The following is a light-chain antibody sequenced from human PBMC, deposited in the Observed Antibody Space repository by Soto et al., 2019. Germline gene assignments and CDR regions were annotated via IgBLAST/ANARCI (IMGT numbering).Light chain of an antibody. J-gene: IGLJ7*01. CDR2: RNN. CDR3: AAWDDSLSGAV. V-gene: IGLV1-47*01. CDR1: SSNIGINY. Sequence: QSVLTQPPSASGTPGQRVTISCSGSSSNIGINYVYWYQQLPGTAPKLLIYRNNQRPSGVPDRFSGSKSATSASLAISGLRSEGEADYYCAAWDDSLSGAVFGGGTHLTVL.